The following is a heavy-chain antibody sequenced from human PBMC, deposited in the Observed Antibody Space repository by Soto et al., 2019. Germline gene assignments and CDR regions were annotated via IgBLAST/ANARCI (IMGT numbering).Heavy chain of an antibody. D-gene: IGHD6-6*01. J-gene: IGHJ6*02. CDR1: GFTFSSYS. CDR3: ARDVYSSSYYYYYGMDV. Sequence: WGSLRLSCAASGFTFSSYSMNWVRQAPGKGLEWVSSISSSSSYIYYADSVKGRFTISRDNAKNSLYLQMNSLRAEDTAVYYCARDVYSSSYYYYYGMDVWGQGTTVTVSS. V-gene: IGHV3-21*01. CDR2: ISSSSSYI.